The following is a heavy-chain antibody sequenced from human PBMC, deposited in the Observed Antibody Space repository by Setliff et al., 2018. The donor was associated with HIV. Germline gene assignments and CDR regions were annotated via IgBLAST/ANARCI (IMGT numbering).Heavy chain of an antibody. J-gene: IGHJ4*02. CDR2: IYHTGSS. Sequence: SETLSLTCAVYGGSFSDNYWSWIRQSPGKGLEWIGNIYHTGSSYYTPSLNDRATISLDTSKNQFSLKLNSVTAADTAVYYCARDVLDLVISVYGFWGQGIPVTSPQ. CDR1: GGSFSDNY. V-gene: IGHV4-34*01. D-gene: IGHD3-22*01. CDR3: ARDVLDLVISVYGF.